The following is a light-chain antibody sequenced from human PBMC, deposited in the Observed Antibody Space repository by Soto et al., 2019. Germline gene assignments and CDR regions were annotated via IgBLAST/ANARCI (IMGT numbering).Light chain of an antibody. J-gene: IGLJ1*01. CDR2: EVS. CDR3: RSYTSSANYV. Sequence: TLPASVCGPPGQSLTMSCTRTIIHIAPYNYVSWYQQHPGKAPKLIIYEVSYRPSGISNRFSGSKSGNTASLTISGLQAEDEADYYCRSYTSSANYVFGTGTKVTVL. V-gene: IGLV2-14*01. CDR1: IIHIAPYNY.